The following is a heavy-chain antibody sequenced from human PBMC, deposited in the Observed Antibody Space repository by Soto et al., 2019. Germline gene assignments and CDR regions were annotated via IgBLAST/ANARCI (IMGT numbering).Heavy chain of an antibody. CDR1: GYTFTSYG. J-gene: IGHJ3*02. CDR3: ARAYSSSSRDAFDI. CDR2: INAGNGNT. Sequence: ASVKVSCKASGYTFTSYGISWVRQAPGQGLEWMGWINAGNGNTKYSQKFQGRVTITRDTSASTAYMELSSLRSEDTAVYYCARAYSSSSRDAFDIWGQGTMVTVSS. D-gene: IGHD6-6*01. V-gene: IGHV1-18*04.